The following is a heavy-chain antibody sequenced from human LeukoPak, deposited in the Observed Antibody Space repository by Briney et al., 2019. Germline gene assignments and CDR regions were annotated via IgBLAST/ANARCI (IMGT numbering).Heavy chain of an antibody. D-gene: IGHD2-8*02. J-gene: IGHJ4*02. Sequence: GGSLRLSCAASGFTFSTFAMIWVCQPPGKGLEWVSSIFPSGGEIHYADSVRGRFTISRDNSKSTLSLQMNSLRAEDTAIYYCATYRQVLLPFESWGQGTLVTVSS. CDR3: ATYRQVLLPFES. CDR2: IFPSGGEI. V-gene: IGHV3-23*01. CDR1: GFTFSTFA.